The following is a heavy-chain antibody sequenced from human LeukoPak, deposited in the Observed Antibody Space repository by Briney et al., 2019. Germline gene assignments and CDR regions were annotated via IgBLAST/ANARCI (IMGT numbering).Heavy chain of an antibody. V-gene: IGHV3-53*01. D-gene: IGHD2-2*01. Sequence: GGSLRLSCAASGLTVSSNFMSWVRQAPEKGLEKVSVMYSDGSTYYADSVRGRLTISRDNSKNTVYLQMNSLRVEDTAVYYCARDSGAAAHYFDYWGQGTLVTVSS. CDR2: MYSDGST. CDR1: GLTVSSNF. CDR3: ARDSGAAAHYFDY. J-gene: IGHJ4*02.